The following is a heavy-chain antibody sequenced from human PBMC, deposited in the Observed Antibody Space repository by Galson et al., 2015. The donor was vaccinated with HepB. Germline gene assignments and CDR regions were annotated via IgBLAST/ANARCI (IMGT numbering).Heavy chain of an antibody. CDR2: ISNDGSNK. V-gene: IGHV3-30*18. J-gene: IGHJ4*02. CDR3: AKEGYYNYIWGRYRHTRPFVF. Sequence: SLRLSCAASGFTFSSYAMHWVRQAPGKGLEWVAYISNDGSNKYYVDSVKGQFTISRDNSENTLYLQMNSLRAEDTAVYYCAKEGYYNYIWGRYRHTRPFVFWGQGTLVTVSS. D-gene: IGHD3-16*02. CDR1: GFTFSSYA.